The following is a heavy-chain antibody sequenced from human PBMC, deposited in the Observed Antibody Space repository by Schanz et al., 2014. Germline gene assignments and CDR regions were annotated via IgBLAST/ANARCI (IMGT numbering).Heavy chain of an antibody. Sequence: EVQLLESGGGLVQPGGSLRLSCAASGFTFSNHALSWVRQTPGKGPEWVSSLTGSGGGTYYADSVKGRFTISRDTPKNTLYVQMNSLRADDTAVYYCARDLLVSHYDFWSGNDYWGQGTLVTVSS. J-gene: IGHJ4*02. D-gene: IGHD3-3*01. V-gene: IGHV3-23*01. CDR2: LTGSGGGT. CDR3: ARDLLVSHYDFWSGNDY. CDR1: GFTFSNHA.